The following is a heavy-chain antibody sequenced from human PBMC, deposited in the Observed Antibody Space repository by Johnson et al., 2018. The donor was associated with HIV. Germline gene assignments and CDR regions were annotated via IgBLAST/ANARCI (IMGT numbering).Heavy chain of an antibody. V-gene: IGHV3-33*08. CDR2: IWYDGSNK. D-gene: IGHD3-10*01. CDR3: ANLAYGSGTYWGSDASDI. Sequence: QVQLVESGGGLVKPGGSLRLSCAASGFTVSSNYMSWVRQAPGKGLEWVAVIWYDGSNKYYADSVKGRFTISRDNSKNTLYLQMNSLRAEDTAVYYCANLAYGSGTYWGSDASDIWGQGTLVTVSS. CDR1: GFTVSSNY. J-gene: IGHJ3*02.